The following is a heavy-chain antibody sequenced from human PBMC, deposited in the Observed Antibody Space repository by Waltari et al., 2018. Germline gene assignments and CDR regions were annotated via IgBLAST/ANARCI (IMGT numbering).Heavy chain of an antibody. D-gene: IGHD6-19*01. CDR2: IYYSGST. CDR1: GGSISSSSYY. J-gene: IGHJ4*02. Sequence: QLQLQESGPGLVKPSETLSLTCTVSGGSISSSSYYWGWIRQPPGKGLEWIGSIYYSGSTYYNPSLKSRVTISVDTSKNQFSLKLSSVTAADTAVYYCAGYSAVAGIYGYWGQGTLVTVSS. CDR3: AGYSAVAGIYGY. V-gene: IGHV4-39*01.